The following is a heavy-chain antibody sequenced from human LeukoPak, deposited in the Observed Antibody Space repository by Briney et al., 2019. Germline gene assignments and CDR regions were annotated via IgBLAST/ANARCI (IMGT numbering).Heavy chain of an antibody. Sequence: SETLSLTCTVSGDSITTYYWSWIRQPPGKGLEWIGYINYIGSTNYNPSLENRVSISADISKTQFTLRLRSVTAADTAVYFCARGVTAAASSWGQGTLVTVSS. J-gene: IGHJ5*02. CDR1: GDSITTYY. D-gene: IGHD6-13*01. CDR2: INYIGST. CDR3: ARGVTAAASS. V-gene: IGHV4-59*01.